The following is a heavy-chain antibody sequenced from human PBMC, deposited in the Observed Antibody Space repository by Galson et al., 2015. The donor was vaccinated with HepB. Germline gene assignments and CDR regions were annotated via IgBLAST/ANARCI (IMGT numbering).Heavy chain of an antibody. Sequence: SLRLSCAASGFTFSISAMSWVRQAPGKGLEWVSGISGSGDYTYSADSVKGRFTISGDNSKNTLYLQMNSLGANDTAVYYCTKEKYWYFDLWGRGTLITVSS. D-gene: IGHD2/OR15-2a*01. V-gene: IGHV3-23*01. CDR1: GFTFSISA. CDR3: TKEKYWYFDL. J-gene: IGHJ2*01. CDR2: ISGSGDYT.